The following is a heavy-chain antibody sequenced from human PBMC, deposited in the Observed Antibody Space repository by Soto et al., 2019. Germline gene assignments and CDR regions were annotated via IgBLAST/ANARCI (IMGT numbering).Heavy chain of an antibody. Sequence: SETLSLTCAVSGGSISSGGYSWSWIRQPPGKGLEWIGYTHNSGSTNYNPSLQSRVTISVDTSKSHFSLKLTSVTASDTAVYYCASYIEGGIGRGSWGQGHLVTVST. CDR1: GGSISSGGYS. CDR2: THNSGST. D-gene: IGHD1-20*01. CDR3: ASYIEGGIGRGS. V-gene: IGHV4-61*03. J-gene: IGHJ4*02.